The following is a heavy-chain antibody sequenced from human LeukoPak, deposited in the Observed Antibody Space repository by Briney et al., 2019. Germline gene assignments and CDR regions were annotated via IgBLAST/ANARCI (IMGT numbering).Heavy chain of an antibody. J-gene: IGHJ3*02. D-gene: IGHD3-9*01. CDR1: GFTFSSYW. V-gene: IGHV3-7*03. CDR2: IKKDGSEK. CDR3: ARDRARYYDILTGPSGAFDI. Sequence: GGSLRLSCAASGFTFSSYWMSWVRQAPGKGLEWVANIKKDGSEKYYVDSVKGRFTISRDNAKNSLYLQMNSLRAEDTAVYYCARDRARYYDILTGPSGAFDIWGQGTMVTVSS.